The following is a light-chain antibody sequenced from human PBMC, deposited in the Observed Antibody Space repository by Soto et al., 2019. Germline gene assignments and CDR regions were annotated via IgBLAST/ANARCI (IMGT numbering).Light chain of an antibody. CDR1: QGISSY. J-gene: IGKJ2*01. Sequence: AIRMTQSPSSLSASTGDRVTITCRASQGISSYLAWSQQKPGKAPKLMIYAASTLQSGVPSRFSGSGSGTDFTITISCLQSEDFATYYCQQYYSYPPHTFGQGTELEIK. CDR2: AAS. CDR3: QQYYSYPPHT. V-gene: IGKV1-8*01.